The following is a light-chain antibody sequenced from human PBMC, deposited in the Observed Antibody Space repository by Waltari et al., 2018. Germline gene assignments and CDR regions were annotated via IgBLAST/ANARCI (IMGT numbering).Light chain of an antibody. V-gene: IGLV2-14*03. CDR3: SSFTDTHTLL. J-gene: IGLJ2*01. CDR2: DVT. CDR1: SNDVGASNF. Sequence: QSALTQPASVSGSPGQSITISCTGTSNDVGASNFVSWYQHNPGIAPQLMIYDVTERPSGSSYRFSGSKSANTASLTISGLLPEDEAIYYCSSFTDTHTLLFGGGTTVTVL.